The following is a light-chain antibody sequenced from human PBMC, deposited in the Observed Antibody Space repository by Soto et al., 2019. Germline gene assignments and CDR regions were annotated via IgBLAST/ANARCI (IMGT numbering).Light chain of an antibody. CDR2: ETS. J-gene: IGLJ3*02. CDR3: CSYAGSYTWV. V-gene: IGLV2-23*01. CDR1: SSDVGDYNL. Sequence: QSVLTQPASVSGSPGQSITISCTGTSSDVGDYNLVSWYQHHPGEAPKLMIYETSKRPSGVSNRFSGSKSGNTASLTISGLQAEDEADYYCCSYAGSYTWVFGGGTKLTVL.